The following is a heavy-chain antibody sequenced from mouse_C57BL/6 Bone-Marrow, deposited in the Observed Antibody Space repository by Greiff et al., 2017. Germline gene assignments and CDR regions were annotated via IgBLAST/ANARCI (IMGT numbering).Heavy chain of an antibody. V-gene: IGHV1-52*01. CDR1: GYTFTSYW. CDR2: IDPSDSET. J-gene: IGHJ4*01. CDR3: ARVKNYAMDY. Sequence: QVQLQQPGAELVRPGSSVKLSCKASGYTFTSYWMHWVKQRPIQGLEWIGNIDPSDSETHYNQKFKDKATLTVDKSSSTAYMQLSSLTSEDSADYYCARVKNYAMDYWGQGTSVTVSS.